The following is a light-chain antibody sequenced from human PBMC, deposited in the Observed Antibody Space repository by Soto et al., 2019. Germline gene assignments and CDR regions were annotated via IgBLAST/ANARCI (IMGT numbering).Light chain of an antibody. Sequence: EIVLTQSPATLSVSPGDRVTLSCRASQSVRSNSAWYQQKPGQAPRLLIYGASSRATGIPDRFSGSGSGTDFTLTISRLEPEDFAVYYCQQYGSAPQWTFGQGTRLEIK. J-gene: IGKJ5*01. CDR2: GAS. CDR1: QSVRSN. V-gene: IGKV3-20*01. CDR3: QQYGSAPQWT.